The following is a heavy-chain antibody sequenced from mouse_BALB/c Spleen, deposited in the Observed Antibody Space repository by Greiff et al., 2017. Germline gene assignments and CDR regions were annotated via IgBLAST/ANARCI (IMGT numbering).Heavy chain of an antibody. Sequence: VMLVESGPGLVAPSQTLSITCTVSGFSLTSYGVHWVRQPPGKGLEWLGVIWAGGSTHYNSALMSRLSSSKDNSKSQVFVKMNSLQHDDTAMYYCARDLRLPYAMDYWGQGTSVTVSS. J-gene: IGHJ4*01. D-gene: IGHD6-1*01. CDR1: GFSLTSYG. CDR3: ARDLRLPYAMDY. CDR2: IWAGGST. V-gene: IGHV2-9*02.